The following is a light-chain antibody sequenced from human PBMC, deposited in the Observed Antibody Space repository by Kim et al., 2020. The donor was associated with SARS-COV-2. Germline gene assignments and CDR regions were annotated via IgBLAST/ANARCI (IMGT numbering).Light chain of an antibody. V-gene: IGLV2-14*01. CDR1: TSDVGGYNY. Sequence: GQSITIPCTGTTSDVGGYNYVSWYQQHPGKAPKLMIYEVNNRPSGVSNRFSGSKSGNTASLGISGLQAEDEADYYCSSYTSSSTVVFGAGTQLTVL. CDR3: SSYTSSSTVV. J-gene: IGLJ2*01. CDR2: EVN.